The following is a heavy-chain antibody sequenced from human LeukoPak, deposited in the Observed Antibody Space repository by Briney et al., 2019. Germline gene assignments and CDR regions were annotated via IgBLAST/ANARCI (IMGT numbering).Heavy chain of an antibody. V-gene: IGHV3-15*01. D-gene: IGHD1-7*01. CDR1: GFTFSNAW. Sequence: PGGSLRLSCAASGFTFSNAWMSWVRQAPGKGLEWVGRIKSKTDGGTTDYAAPVKGRFTISRDDSKNTLYLQMNSLRAEDTAVYYCAKDELPLPRHIAPRSYFDYWGQGTLVTVSS. CDR3: AKDELPLPRHIAPRSYFDY. CDR2: IKSKTDGGTT. J-gene: IGHJ4*02.